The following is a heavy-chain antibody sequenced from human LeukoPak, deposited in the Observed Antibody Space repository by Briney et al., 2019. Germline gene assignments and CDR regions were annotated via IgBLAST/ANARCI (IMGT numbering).Heavy chain of an antibody. J-gene: IGHJ4*02. D-gene: IGHD3-22*01. CDR1: GFTFSSYE. Sequence: GGSLRLSCAASGFTFSSYEMNWFRQAPGKGLEWVSYISSSGSTIYYADSVKGRSTISRDNAKNSLYLQMNSLRAEDTAVYYCARERGNYYDNSGYYYYWGQGTLVTVSS. V-gene: IGHV3-48*03. CDR3: ARERGNYYDNSGYYYY. CDR2: ISSSGSTI.